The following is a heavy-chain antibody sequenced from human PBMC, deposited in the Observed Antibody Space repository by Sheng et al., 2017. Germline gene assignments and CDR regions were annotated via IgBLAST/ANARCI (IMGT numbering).Heavy chain of an antibody. Sequence: EVQLVESGGGLVQPGGSLKLSCATSGFTFSTSAMHWVRQASGKGLEWVGRITSKANTYATAFAASVKGRFTISRDDSKNTAYLQMNSLKTEDTAVYYCTRHDPIRDSYNRFDYWGQGTLVHRLL. CDR2: ITSKANTYAT. J-gene: IGHJ4*02. V-gene: IGHV3-73*02. D-gene: IGHD3-10*01. CDR1: GFTFSTSA. CDR3: TRHDPIRDSYNRFDY.